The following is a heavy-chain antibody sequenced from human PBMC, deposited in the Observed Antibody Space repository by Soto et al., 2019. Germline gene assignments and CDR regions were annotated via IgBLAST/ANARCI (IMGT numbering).Heavy chain of an antibody. V-gene: IGHV1-2*02. J-gene: IGHJ6*02. CDR3: ARDLYYDFWSGYYTIGYYGMDV. CDR1: GYTFTGYY. Sequence: AASVKVSCKASGYTFTGYYMHWVRQAPGQGLEWMGWTNPNSGGTNYAQKFQGRVTMTRDTSISTAYMELSRLRSDDTAVYYCARDLYYDFWSGYYTIGYYGMDVWGQGTTVTVSS. CDR2: TNPNSGGT. D-gene: IGHD3-3*01.